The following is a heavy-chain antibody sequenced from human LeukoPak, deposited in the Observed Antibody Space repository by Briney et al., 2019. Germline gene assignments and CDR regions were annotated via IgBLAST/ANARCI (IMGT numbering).Heavy chain of an antibody. J-gene: IGHJ4*02. V-gene: IGHV3-23*01. Sequence: QTGGSLRLSCAAAGFTFSSYGMSWVRQASGKGLEWVSGISGRGGSTYYADSVKGRFTISRDNSKNTLYLQMNSLRAEDTAVYYCAKDFWSGYYVGYFDYWGQGTLVTVSS. CDR2: ISGRGGST. D-gene: IGHD3-3*01. CDR1: GFTFSSYG. CDR3: AKDFWSGYYVGYFDY.